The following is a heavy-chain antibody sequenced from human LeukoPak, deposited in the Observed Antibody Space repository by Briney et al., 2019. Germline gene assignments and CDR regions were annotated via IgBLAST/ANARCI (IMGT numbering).Heavy chain of an antibody. CDR1: GFTFSSYG. D-gene: IGHD3-3*01. CDR3: AKHGTYYDFWSGQYYFDY. CDR2: ISYDGSNK. Sequence: GRSLRLSCAASGFTFSSYGMHWVRQAPGKGLEWVAVISYDGSNKYYADSVKGRFTISRDNSKNTLYLQMNSLRAEDTAVYYCAKHGTYYDFWSGQYYFDYWGQGTLVTVSS. J-gene: IGHJ4*02. V-gene: IGHV3-30*18.